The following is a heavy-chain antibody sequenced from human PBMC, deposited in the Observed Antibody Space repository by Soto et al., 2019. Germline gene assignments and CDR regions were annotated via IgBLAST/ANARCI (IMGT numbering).Heavy chain of an antibody. CDR2: ISSSSSTI. CDR1: GFTFSSYS. V-gene: IGHV3-48*01. J-gene: IGHJ4*02. CDR3: ASSPTVLRYFDWLPS. D-gene: IGHD3-9*01. Sequence: GGSLRLSCAASGFTFSSYSMNWVRQAPGKGLEWVSYISSSSSTIYYADSVKGRFTISRDNAKNSLYLQMNSLRAEDTAVYYCASSPTVLRYFDWLPSWGQGTLVTVSS.